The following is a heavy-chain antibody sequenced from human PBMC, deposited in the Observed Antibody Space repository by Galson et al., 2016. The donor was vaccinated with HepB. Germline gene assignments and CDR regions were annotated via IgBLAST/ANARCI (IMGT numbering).Heavy chain of an antibody. CDR2: ISSSGSTI. Sequence: SLRLSCAASGFTFSDYYMSWIRQAPGKGLEWVSYISSSGSTIYYADSVKGRFTISRDNAKSSLYLQMNSLRAEDTAVYYCARAREYTRTIGRMDVWGQGTTVTVSS. V-gene: IGHV3-11*01. CDR3: ARAREYTRTIGRMDV. CDR1: GFTFSDYY. J-gene: IGHJ6*02. D-gene: IGHD6-6*01.